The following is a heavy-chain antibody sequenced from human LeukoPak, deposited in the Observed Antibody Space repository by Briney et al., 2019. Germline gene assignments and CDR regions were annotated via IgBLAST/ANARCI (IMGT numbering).Heavy chain of an antibody. J-gene: IGHJ4*02. CDR2: ISGSGSST. CDR1: GFTFSSYA. Sequence: GGSLRLSCAASGFTFSSYAMSWVRQAPGKGREWVSAISGSGSSTYYADSVKGRFTISRDSSKNALYLQMNSLRAEDTAVYYCAKVGMTTVTTGPKYFDYWGQGTLVTVSS. D-gene: IGHD4-17*01. V-gene: IGHV3-23*01. CDR3: AKVGMTTVTTGPKYFDY.